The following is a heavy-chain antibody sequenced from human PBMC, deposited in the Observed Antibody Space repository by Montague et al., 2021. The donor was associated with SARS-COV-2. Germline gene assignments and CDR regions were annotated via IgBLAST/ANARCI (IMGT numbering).Heavy chain of an antibody. CDR3: ARHITGSGNAFDI. J-gene: IGHJ3*02. Sequence: SETLSLTCTVSGGSVSSSSYYWGWIRQPPGKGLEWIGSLYYTGSTYYNPSLKSRVPISVDTSKNQFSLKLSSVTAADTAVYYCARHITGSGNAFDIWGQGTMVTVSS. CDR2: LYYTGST. V-gene: IGHV4-39*01. D-gene: IGHD3-10*01. CDR1: GGSVSSSSYY.